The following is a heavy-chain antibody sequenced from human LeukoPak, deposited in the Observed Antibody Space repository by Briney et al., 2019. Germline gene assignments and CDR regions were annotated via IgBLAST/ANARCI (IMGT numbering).Heavy chain of an antibody. CDR2: ISAYSGNT. CDR3: ARVGLSYSSSWYGGGNYFDY. J-gene: IGHJ4*02. Sequence: ASVKVSCKASGYTFTSYGISWVRQAPGQGLEWMGWISAYSGNTNYAQKLQGRVTMTTDTSTSTAYMELRSLRSDDTAVYYCARVGLSYSSSWYGGGNYFDYWGQGTLVTVSS. CDR1: GYTFTSYG. D-gene: IGHD6-13*01. V-gene: IGHV1-18*01.